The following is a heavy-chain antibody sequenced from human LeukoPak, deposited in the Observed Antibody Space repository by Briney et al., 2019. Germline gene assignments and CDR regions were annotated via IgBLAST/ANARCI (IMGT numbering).Heavy chain of an antibody. V-gene: IGHV4-59*01. J-gene: IGHJ3*02. D-gene: IGHD3-22*01. Sequence: SETLSLTCTVSGGSISSYYWSWIRQPPGKGLEWIGYIYYSGSTNYNPSLKSRVTISVDTSKNQFSLKLSSVTAADTAVYYCARVVSMIVVGIASPSAFDIWGQGTMVTVSS. CDR1: GGSISSYY. CDR3: ARVVSMIVVGIASPSAFDI. CDR2: IYYSGST.